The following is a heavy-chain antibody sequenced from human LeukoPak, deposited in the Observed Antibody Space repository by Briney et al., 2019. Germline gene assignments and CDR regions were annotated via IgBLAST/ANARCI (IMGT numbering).Heavy chain of an antibody. Sequence: GGSLRLSCAASGFTVSSNYMSWVRQAPGKGLEWVSVIYSGGSTYCADSVKGRFTISRDNSKNTLYLQMNSLRAEDTAVYYCARDDWNYGGYDAFDIWGQGTIVTVSS. CDR3: ARDDWNYGGYDAFDI. CDR2: IYSGGST. CDR1: GFTVSSNY. J-gene: IGHJ3*02. V-gene: IGHV3-53*01. D-gene: IGHD1-7*01.